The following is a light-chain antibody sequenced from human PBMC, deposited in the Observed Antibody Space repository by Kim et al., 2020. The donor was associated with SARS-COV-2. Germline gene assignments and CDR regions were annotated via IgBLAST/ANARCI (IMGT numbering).Light chain of an antibody. Sequence: DIQMTQYPSSLSASVGERITITCRASQGISEYLAWYQQRPGKVPKLLIYGAYVLQSGAPSRFSGSGSGTVFTLTISRLQPEDVGTYYCQKYNRPPRTFGQGAKVDSK. CDR3: QKYNRPPRT. CDR2: GAY. V-gene: IGKV1-27*01. J-gene: IGKJ1*01. CDR1: QGISEY.